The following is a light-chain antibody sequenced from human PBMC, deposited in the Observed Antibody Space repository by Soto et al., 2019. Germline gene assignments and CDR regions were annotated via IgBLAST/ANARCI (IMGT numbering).Light chain of an antibody. CDR3: AAWDDSLNAVV. J-gene: IGLJ2*01. Sequence: QSVLTQPPSASGTPGQRVTISCSGSSSNIGSNTVNWYQQLPGTAPKLLIYGHNLRPSGLPDRFSGSKSGTSASLAISGLQSEDEADYYCAAWDDSLNAVVFGGGTKVTVL. CDR2: GHN. CDR1: SSNIGSNT. V-gene: IGLV1-44*01.